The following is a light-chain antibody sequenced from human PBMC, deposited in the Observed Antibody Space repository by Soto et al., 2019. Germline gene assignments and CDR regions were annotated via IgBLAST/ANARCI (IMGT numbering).Light chain of an antibody. V-gene: IGKV1D-16*01. Sequence: DIQRTQFPSSLSASVGDRVTITFRASQGISNWLAWYQQRPGKAPKSLIFAASSLQSGVSSRFSGSGSGTEFTLTISNLQPEDFATYFCQQYDRFPNTFGQGTRLEIK. J-gene: IGKJ5*01. CDR1: QGISNW. CDR3: QQYDRFPNT. CDR2: AAS.